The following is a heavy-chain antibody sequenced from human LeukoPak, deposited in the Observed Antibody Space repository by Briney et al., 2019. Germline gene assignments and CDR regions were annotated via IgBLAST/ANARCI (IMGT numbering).Heavy chain of an antibody. J-gene: IGHJ4*02. CDR1: GFTVSSNY. CDR3: ARTHTIFGVVTYYDY. Sequence: GGSLRLSCAASGFTVSSNYMNWVRQAPGKGLEWVSIIYSGGSTYYVDSVKGRFTISRDNSKNTLYLQMNSLRAEDTAMYYCARTHTIFGVVTYYDYWGQGTLVTVSS. V-gene: IGHV3-66*02. D-gene: IGHD3-3*01. CDR2: IYSGGST.